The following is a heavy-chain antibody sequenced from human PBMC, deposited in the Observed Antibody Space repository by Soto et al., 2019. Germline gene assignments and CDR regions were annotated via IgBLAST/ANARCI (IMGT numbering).Heavy chain of an antibody. CDR3: AKAFPPYYGSGSSYYFTF. Sequence: GGSLRLSCAASGFTFSSYAMSWVRQAPGKGLEWVSAISGSGLNTYYAESVKGRFTISRDNSKNTLYLQLNSLRAEDTAIYYCAKAFPPYYGSGSSYYFTFWGQGTLVTVSS. J-gene: IGHJ4*02. D-gene: IGHD3-10*01. CDR2: ISGSGLNT. CDR1: GFTFSSYA. V-gene: IGHV3-23*01.